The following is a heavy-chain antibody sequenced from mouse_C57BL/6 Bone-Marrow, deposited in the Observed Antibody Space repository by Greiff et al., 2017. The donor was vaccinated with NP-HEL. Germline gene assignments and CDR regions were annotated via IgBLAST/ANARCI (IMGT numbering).Heavy chain of an antibody. V-gene: IGHV5-6*01. CDR1: GFTFSSYG. Sequence: EVMLVESGGDLVKPGGSLKLSCAASGFTFSSYGMSWVRQTPDKRLEWVATISSGGSYTYYPDSVKGRFTISRDNAKNTLYLQRSSLKSEDTAMYYCSRLHYYGSSLYFDYWGQGTTLTVSS. D-gene: IGHD1-1*01. CDR3: SRLHYYGSSLYFDY. J-gene: IGHJ2*01. CDR2: ISSGGSYT.